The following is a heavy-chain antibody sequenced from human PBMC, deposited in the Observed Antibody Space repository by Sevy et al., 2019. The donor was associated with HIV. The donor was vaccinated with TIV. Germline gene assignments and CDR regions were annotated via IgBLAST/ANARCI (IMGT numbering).Heavy chain of an antibody. CDR3: ASPLHYYDSPRAY. V-gene: IGHV3-21*01. J-gene: IGHJ4*02. D-gene: IGHD3-22*01. CDR1: GFTFSYYK. CDR2: ISSGSSYV. Sequence: GGSLRLSCAASGFTFSYYKMNWVRQAPGKGLEWVSSISSGSSYVYHADSVKGRFTISRDNAKNSLYLQMNSLRTEDMAMYYCASPLHYYDSPRAYRGQGTQVTVSS.